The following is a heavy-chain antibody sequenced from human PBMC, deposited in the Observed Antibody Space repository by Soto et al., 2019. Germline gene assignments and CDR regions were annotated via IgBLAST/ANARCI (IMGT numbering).Heavy chain of an antibody. V-gene: IGHV4-31*03. CDR2: IYYSGST. D-gene: IGHD3-16*01. CDR3: ASPLGRSAAYYYYMDV. Sequence: SETLSLTCTVSGGSISSGGYHWSWIRQHPGKGLEWIGYIYYSGSTYYNPSLKSRVTISVDTSKNQFSLKLSSVTAADTAVYYCASPLGRSAAYYYYMDVWGKGTTVTVSS. J-gene: IGHJ6*03. CDR1: GGSISSGGYH.